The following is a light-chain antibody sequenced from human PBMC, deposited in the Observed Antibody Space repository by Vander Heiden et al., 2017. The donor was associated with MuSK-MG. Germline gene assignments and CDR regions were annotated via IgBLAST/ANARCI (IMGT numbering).Light chain of an antibody. J-gene: IGKJ2*01. V-gene: IGKV1-39*01. Sequence: PITQSPSSLSASVGDRITITCRASQDISTYVQWYQQTPGSAPKLLIFAASVLESGVPSRFSGSGSETHFTLTISSVQPDDFATYSCQQGHSNPYTFGQGTKLEIK. CDR3: QQGHSNPYT. CDR1: QDISTY. CDR2: AAS.